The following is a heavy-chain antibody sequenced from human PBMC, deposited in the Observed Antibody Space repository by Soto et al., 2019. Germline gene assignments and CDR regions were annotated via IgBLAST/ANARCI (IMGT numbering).Heavy chain of an antibody. J-gene: IGHJ4*02. CDR1: GVTFSSYG. CDR3: AKRNSSASSGYYYFDY. D-gene: IGHD6-19*01. V-gene: IGHV3-23*01. CDR2: FSSSGNT. Sequence: EVQLLESGGGLVQSGGSLRLSCAASGVTFSSYGMSWVRQAPGKGLEWVSTFSSSGNTYYADSVKGRLTISRDNSKNELYLQMNSLGAEDTAVYYCAKRNSSASSGYYYFDYWGQGTLVTVSS.